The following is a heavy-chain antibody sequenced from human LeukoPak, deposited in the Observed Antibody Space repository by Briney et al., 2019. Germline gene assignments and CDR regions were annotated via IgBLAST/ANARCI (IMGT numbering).Heavy chain of an antibody. V-gene: IGHV4-39*07. J-gene: IGHJ4*02. CDR2: IYTSGST. CDR1: GGSINSRSYY. CDR3: ARSLWGSGSYYRDY. Sequence: SETLSLYCTVSGGSINSRSYYWGWIRQSPGKGLEWIGRIYTSGSTNSNPSLKSRVTMSVDTSKNQFSLRLSSVTAADTAVYYCARSLWGSGSYYRDYWGQGTLVTVSS. D-gene: IGHD3-10*01.